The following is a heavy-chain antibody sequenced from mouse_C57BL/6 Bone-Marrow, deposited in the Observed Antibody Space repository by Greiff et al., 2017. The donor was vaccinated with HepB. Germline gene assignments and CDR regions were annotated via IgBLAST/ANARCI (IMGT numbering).Heavy chain of an antibody. D-gene: IGHD1-1*01. J-gene: IGHJ1*03. V-gene: IGHV2-2*01. CDR3: ARNFPDYYGSSYWYFDV. CDR1: GFSLTSYG. Sequence: QVQLKESGPGLVQPSQSLSITCTVSGFSLTSYGVHWVRQSPGKGLEWLGVIWSGGSTDYNAAFISRLSISKDNSKSQVFFKMNSLQADDTAIYYCARNFPDYYGSSYWYFDVWGTGTTVTVSS. CDR2: IWSGGST.